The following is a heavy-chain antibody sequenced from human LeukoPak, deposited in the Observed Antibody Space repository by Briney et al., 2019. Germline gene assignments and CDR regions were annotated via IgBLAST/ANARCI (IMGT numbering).Heavy chain of an antibody. CDR1: GYTFTSYG. D-gene: IGHD2-2*01. Sequence: GVSVKVSCKASGYTFTSYGITWVRQAPGQGLEWMGWISASNGDTNYAQMLQGRVTMTTDTPTSTAYMELRSLRSDDTAVYYCARVGVVVPAAKDYFDYWGQGTLVTVSS. CDR3: ARVGVVVPAAKDYFDY. V-gene: IGHV1-18*01. CDR2: ISASNGDT. J-gene: IGHJ4*02.